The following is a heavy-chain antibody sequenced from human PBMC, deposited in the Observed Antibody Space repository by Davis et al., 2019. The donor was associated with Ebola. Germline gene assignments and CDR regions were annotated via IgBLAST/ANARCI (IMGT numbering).Heavy chain of an antibody. CDR1: GFTFSGSA. CDR2: IRSKANSYAT. J-gene: IGHJ6*02. V-gene: IGHV3-73*01. CDR3: ARDRVTMVQGVIYYYYGMDV. D-gene: IGHD3-10*01. Sequence: PGGSLRLSCAASGFTFSGSAMHWVRQASGKGLEWVGRIRSKANSYATAYAASVKGRFTISRDNAKDSLHLQMNSLRAEDTAVYYCARDRVTMVQGVIYYYYGMDVWGQGTTVTVSS.